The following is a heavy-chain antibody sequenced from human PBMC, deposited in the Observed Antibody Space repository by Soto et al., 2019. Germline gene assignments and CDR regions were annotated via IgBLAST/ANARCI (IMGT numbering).Heavy chain of an antibody. CDR3: ARGGRGWQQLALDPFDY. J-gene: IGHJ4*02. CDR2: ISSSSSYT. Sequence: GGSLRLSCAASGFTFSDYYMSWIRQAPGKGLEWVSYISSSSSYTNYADSVKGRFTISRDNAKNSLYLQMNSLRAEDTAVYYCARGGRGWQQLALDPFDYWGQGTLVTVSS. D-gene: IGHD6-13*01. CDR1: GFTFSDYY. V-gene: IGHV3-11*06.